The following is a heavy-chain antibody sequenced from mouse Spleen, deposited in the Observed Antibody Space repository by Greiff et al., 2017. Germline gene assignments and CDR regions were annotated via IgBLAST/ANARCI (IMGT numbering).Heavy chain of an antibody. J-gene: IGHJ3*01. V-gene: IGHV5-17*01. D-gene: IGHD2-3*01. CDR1: GFTFSDYG. CDR2: ISSGSSTI. Sequence: EVKLMESGGGLVKPGGSLKLSCAASGFTFSDYGMHWVRQAPEKGLEWVAYISSGSSTIYYADTVKGRFTISRDNAKNTLFLQMTSLRSEDTAMYYCARPSYDGYWAYWGQGTLVTVSA. CDR3: ARPSYDGYWAY.